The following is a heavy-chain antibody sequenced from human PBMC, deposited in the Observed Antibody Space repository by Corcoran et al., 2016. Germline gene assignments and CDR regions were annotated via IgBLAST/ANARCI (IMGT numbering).Heavy chain of an antibody. CDR1: GYTFTSYG. Sequence: QVQLVQSGAEVKKPGASVKVSCKASGYTFTSYGISWVRQAPGQGLEWMGWISAYNGNTNYAQKLRGRVTMTTDTSTSTAYMELRSLRSDDTAGNCCAGGPCSGGSCRLADWFDPWGQGTLVTVSS. CDR3: AGGPCSGGSCRLADWFDP. D-gene: IGHD2-15*01. V-gene: IGHV1-18*01. CDR2: ISAYNGNT. J-gene: IGHJ5*02.